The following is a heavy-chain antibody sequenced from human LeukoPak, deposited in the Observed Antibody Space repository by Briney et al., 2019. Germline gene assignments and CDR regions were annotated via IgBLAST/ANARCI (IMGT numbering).Heavy chain of an antibody. CDR1: GYTFTGYY. CDR2: INPNSGGT. Sequence: ASVKVSCKASGYTFTGYYMHWVRQAPGQGLEWMGWINPNSGGTNYAQKFQGRVTMTEDTSTDTAYMELSSLRSEDTAVYYCATARGSYYYYYYGMDVWGQGTTVTVSS. CDR3: ATARGSYYYYYYGMDV. D-gene: IGHD1-26*01. V-gene: IGHV1-2*02. J-gene: IGHJ6*02.